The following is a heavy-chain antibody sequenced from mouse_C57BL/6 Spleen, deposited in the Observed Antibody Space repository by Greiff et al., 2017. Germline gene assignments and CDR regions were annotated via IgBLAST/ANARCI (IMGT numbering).Heavy chain of an antibody. J-gene: IGHJ1*03. CDR3: AIVDYYGRGYFDV. D-gene: IGHD1-1*01. V-gene: IGHV1-74*01. CDR2: IHPSDSDT. Sequence: QVQLQQPGAELVKPGASVKVSCKASGYTFTSYWMHWVKQRPGQGLEWIGRIHPSDSDTNYNQKFKGKAPLTVDTSSSTAYMQLSCLTSEDSAVYYCAIVDYYGRGYFDVWGTGTTVTVSS. CDR1: GYTFTSYW.